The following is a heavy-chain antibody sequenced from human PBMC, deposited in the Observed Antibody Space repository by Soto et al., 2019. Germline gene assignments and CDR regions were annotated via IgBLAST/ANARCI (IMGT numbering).Heavy chain of an antibody. CDR3: AKDVGFQQLLFVFET. D-gene: IGHD6-13*01. J-gene: IGHJ5*01. Sequence: QVQLVQSGAEVKKPGSSVRVSCKASGSTFSNFGFSWVRQAPGQGLEWMGGIIPIFASSNYAQKFQGRLTITADESTSTAYMDLSSLRSEDTAVYFCAKDVGFQQLLFVFETWGHGTLVTVSS. CDR1: GSTFSNFG. CDR2: IIPIFASS. V-gene: IGHV1-69*01.